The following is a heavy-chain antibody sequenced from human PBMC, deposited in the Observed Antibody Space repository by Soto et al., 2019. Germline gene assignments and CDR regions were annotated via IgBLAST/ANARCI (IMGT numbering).Heavy chain of an antibody. V-gene: IGHV4-59*01. CDR3: ARAGDGRVTTSPSYYNGMDV. CDR2: DVYAGRA. Sequence: PSETLSLTCTVSGGSLGSYYWSWIRQPPGKGLEWIGYDVYAGRAHNNASLKSRVTISVATANGQFSLTRSAVTAAHTAEYYCARAGDGRVTTSPSYYNGMDVWGQGTTVTVSS. CDR1: GGSLGSYY. J-gene: IGHJ6*02. D-gene: IGHD4-17*01.